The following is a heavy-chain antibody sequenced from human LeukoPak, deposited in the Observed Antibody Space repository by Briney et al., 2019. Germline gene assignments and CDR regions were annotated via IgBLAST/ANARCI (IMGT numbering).Heavy chain of an antibody. V-gene: IGHV4-59*01. CDR3: ARQQHSTASCDS. Sequence: SETLSLTCSVSGGSISTYYWSWIRQPPGKGLEWIGNIYYNGGSYYNPSLKSRVTVSVDTAKNQFSLKLSSVTAADTAVYYCARQQHSTASCDSWGQGTLVTVST. D-gene: IGHD6-6*01. CDR1: GGSISTYY. J-gene: IGHJ4*02. CDR2: IYYNGGS.